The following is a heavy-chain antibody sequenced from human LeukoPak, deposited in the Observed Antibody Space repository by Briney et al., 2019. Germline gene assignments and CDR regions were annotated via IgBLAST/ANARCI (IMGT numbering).Heavy chain of an antibody. CDR1: GYTFTGYY. J-gene: IGHJ1*01. V-gene: IGHV1-2*02. Sequence: GASVKVSFKASGYTFTGYYMHWVRQAPGQGLEWMGWINPNSGGTNYAQKFQGRVTMTRDTSISTAYMELSRLRSDDTAVYYCARGGLSGSYYDYFHHWGQGTLVTVSS. CDR3: ARGGLSGSYYDYFHH. D-gene: IGHD1-26*01. CDR2: INPNSGGT.